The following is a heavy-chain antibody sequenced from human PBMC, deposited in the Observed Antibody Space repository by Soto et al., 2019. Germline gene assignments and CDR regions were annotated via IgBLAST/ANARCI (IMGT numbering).Heavy chain of an antibody. Sequence: GGSLRLSCAASGFTFSSYDMHWVRQATGEGLEWVSAIGTAGDTYYPGSVKGRFTISRENAKNSLYLQMNSLRAEDTAVYYCARDKQRGYCSSTSCPNYYGMDVWGQGTTVTVSS. CDR1: GFTFSSYD. CDR2: IGTAGDT. J-gene: IGHJ6*02. CDR3: ARDKQRGYCSSTSCPNYYGMDV. D-gene: IGHD2-2*01. V-gene: IGHV3-13*01.